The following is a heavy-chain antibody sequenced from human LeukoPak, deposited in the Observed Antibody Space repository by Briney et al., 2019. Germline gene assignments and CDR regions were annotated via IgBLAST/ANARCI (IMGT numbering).Heavy chain of an antibody. J-gene: IGHJ3*02. V-gene: IGHV3-23*01. CDR3: AKNMKYQLLSISDDAFDI. CDR1: GFTFSSYA. D-gene: IGHD2-2*01. Sequence: PGGSLRLSCAASGFTFSSYAMSWVRQAPGKGLEWVSAISGSGGSTYYADSVKGRFTISRDNSKNTLYLQMNSLRAEDTAVYYCAKNMKYQLLSISDDAFDIWGQGTMVTVPS. CDR2: ISGSGGST.